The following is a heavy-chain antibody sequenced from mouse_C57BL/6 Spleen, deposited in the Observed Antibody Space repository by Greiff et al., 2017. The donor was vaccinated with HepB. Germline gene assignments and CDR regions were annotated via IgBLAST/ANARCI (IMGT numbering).Heavy chain of an antibody. CDR2: ISSGGDYI. D-gene: IGHD1-1*01. J-gene: IGHJ3*01. V-gene: IGHV5-9-1*02. CDR3: TRDDYYGSSYWFAY. CDR1: GFTFSSYA. Sequence: EVKLVESGEGLVKPGGSLKLSCAASGFTFSSYAMSWVRQTPEKRLEWVAYISSGGDYIYYADTLKGRFTISRDNARNTLYLQMSSLKSEDTAMYYCTRDDYYGSSYWFAYWGQGTLVTVAA.